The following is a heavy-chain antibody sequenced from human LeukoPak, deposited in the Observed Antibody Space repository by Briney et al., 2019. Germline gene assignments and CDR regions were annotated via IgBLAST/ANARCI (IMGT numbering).Heavy chain of an antibody. D-gene: IGHD4-17*01. V-gene: IGHV4-39*01. CDR1: GGSISSSSYY. CDR2: IYYSGST. CDR3: ARQYSTVTTIWAFSYYYYYGMDV. Sequence: SETLSLTCTVSGGSISSSSYYWGRIRQPPGKGLEWIGSIYYSGSTYYNPSLKSRVTISVDTSKNQFSLKLSSVTAADTAVYYCARQYSTVTTIWAFSYYYYYGMDVWGQGTTVTVSS. J-gene: IGHJ6*02.